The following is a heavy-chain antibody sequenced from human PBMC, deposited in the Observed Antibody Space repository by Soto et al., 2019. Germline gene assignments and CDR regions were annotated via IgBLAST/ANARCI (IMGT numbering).Heavy chain of an antibody. D-gene: IGHD3-16*02. V-gene: IGHV4-59*08. CDR3: ARLSDYIWGSYRSTAFDY. CDR2: IYYSGST. Sequence: SETLSLTCTVSGGSISSYYWSWIRQPPGKGLEWIGYIYYSGSTNYNPSLKGRVTISVDTSKNQFSLKLSSVTAADTAVYYCARLSDYIWGSYRSTAFDYWGQGTLVTVSS. CDR1: GGSISSYY. J-gene: IGHJ4*02.